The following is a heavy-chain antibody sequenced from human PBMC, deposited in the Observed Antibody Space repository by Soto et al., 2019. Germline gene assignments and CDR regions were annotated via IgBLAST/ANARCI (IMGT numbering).Heavy chain of an antibody. CDR2: ISYDGRNK. V-gene: IGHV3-30*04. CDR1: GFTFSTYA. J-gene: IGHJ3*02. CDR3: ARLNITFDS. Sequence: QVQLVESGGGVVQPGRSLRLSCAASGFTFSTYAMHWVRQAPGKGPEWVAVISYDGRNKFYADYVKGRFTASRDNTKNTVYLQMNSLRAEDTAVYYSARLNITFDSWGQGTVV.